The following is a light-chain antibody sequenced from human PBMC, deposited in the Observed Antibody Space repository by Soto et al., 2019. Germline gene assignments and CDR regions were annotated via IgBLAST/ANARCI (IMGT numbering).Light chain of an antibody. CDR1: QDIRTN. Sequence: ERTRVTTTLCVSPGERGYLSCRASQDIRTNLAWYQQRPGQAPSLLIYHSSITATGIPARFSGGGSGTEFFLTISSLQPEDIATYFCQQSDDLPLTFGGGTMVDIK. J-gene: IGKJ4*01. CDR3: QQSDDLPLT. V-gene: IGKV3-15*01. CDR2: HSS.